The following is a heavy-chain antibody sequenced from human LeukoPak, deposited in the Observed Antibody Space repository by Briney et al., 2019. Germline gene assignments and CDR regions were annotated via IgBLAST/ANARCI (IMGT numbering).Heavy chain of an antibody. V-gene: IGHV4-38-2*01. CDR2: IYHSGST. D-gene: IGHD6-13*01. CDR1: AYSISSGYY. J-gene: IGHJ4*02. CDR3: ARQDEQQLPIY. Sequence: PSETLSLTCAVSAYSISSGYYWGWIRQPPGKGLEWIGSIYHSGSTYYNPSLKSRVTISVDTSKNQFSLKLSSVTAADTAVYYCARQDEQQLPIYWGQGTLVTVTS.